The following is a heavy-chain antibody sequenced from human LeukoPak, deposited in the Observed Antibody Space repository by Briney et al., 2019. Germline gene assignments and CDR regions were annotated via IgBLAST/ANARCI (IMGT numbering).Heavy chain of an antibody. D-gene: IGHD3-22*01. V-gene: IGHV4-59*01. J-gene: IGHJ3*02. CDR1: GGSISSYY. Sequence: SETLSLTCTVSGGSISSYYWSWIRQPPGKGLEWIGYIYYSGSTNYNPSLKSRVTISVDTSKSQFSLKLSSVTAADTAVYYCATYDSSGYGAFDIWGQGTMVTVSS. CDR2: IYYSGST. CDR3: ATYDSSGYGAFDI.